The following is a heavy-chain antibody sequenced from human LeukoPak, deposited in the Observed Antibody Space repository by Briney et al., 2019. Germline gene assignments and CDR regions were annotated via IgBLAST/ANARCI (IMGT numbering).Heavy chain of an antibody. CDR1: GYTFIGYY. CDR3: ARAPPSGASDGY. Sequence: ASVKVSCKTSGYTFIGYYIHWVRQAPGQGLEWMGRINPNSGGTNYAQKFQGRVTMTRDTSISTAYMELSRLKSDDTAVYYCARAPPSGASDGYWAQGPLVTVS. V-gene: IGHV1-2*06. D-gene: IGHD4-17*01. CDR2: INPNSGGT. J-gene: IGHJ4*02.